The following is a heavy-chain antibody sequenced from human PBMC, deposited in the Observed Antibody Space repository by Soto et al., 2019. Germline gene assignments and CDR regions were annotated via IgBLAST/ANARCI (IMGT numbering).Heavy chain of an antibody. D-gene: IGHD3-10*01. CDR1: GGSVSSGSYY. V-gene: IGHV4-61*01. Sequence: PSETLSLTCTVSGGSVSSGSYYWSWIRQPPGKGLEWIGYIYYSGSTNYNPSLKSRVTISVDTSKNQFSLKLSSVTAADTAVYYCARGNLYYYGSGSYYFAYWGQGTLVTVSS. J-gene: IGHJ4*02. CDR2: IYYSGST. CDR3: ARGNLYYYGSGSYYFAY.